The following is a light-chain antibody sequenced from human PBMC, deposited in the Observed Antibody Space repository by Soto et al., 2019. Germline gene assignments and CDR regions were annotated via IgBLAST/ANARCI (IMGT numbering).Light chain of an antibody. CDR3: SSSTSSSIDYV. CDR2: EVS. Sequence: QSALTQPASVSGSPGQSITISCTGTSSDIGGYNYVSWYQQHPGKAPKLMIYEVSNRPSGVSNRFSGSKSGNTASLTISGLQAEDEADDYCSSSTSSSIDYVFGTGNKLTVL. CDR1: SSDIGGYNY. J-gene: IGLJ1*01. V-gene: IGLV2-14*01.